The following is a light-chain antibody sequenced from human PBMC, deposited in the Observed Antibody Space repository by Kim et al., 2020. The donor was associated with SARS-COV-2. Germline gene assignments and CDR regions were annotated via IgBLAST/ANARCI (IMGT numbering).Light chain of an antibody. V-gene: IGKV1-39*01. CDR3: PQSYSTPYS. CDR2: DAS. Sequence: SASVEDRFTITCHASQRISSYFDCYQQKPRKATKLLVSDASSLQSGVPSRFSGSGSGKDFTLTISSVQPEDFATYYCPQSYSTPYSFGQGTKLEI. J-gene: IGKJ2*03. CDR1: QRISSY.